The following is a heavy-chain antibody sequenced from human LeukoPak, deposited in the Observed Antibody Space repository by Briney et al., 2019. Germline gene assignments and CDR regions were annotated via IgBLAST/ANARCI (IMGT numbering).Heavy chain of an antibody. J-gene: IGHJ5*02. D-gene: IGHD3-16*01. CDR2: MNPNSGNT. Sequence: ASVKVSCKASGYTFTSYDINWVRQATGQGLEWMGWMNPNSGNTGYAQKFQGRVTMTRNTPISTAYMELSSLRSEGTAVYYCARGPSYVVTFGGVINWFDPWGQGTLVTVSS. V-gene: IGHV1-8*01. CDR1: GYTFTSYD. CDR3: ARGPSYVVTFGGVINWFDP.